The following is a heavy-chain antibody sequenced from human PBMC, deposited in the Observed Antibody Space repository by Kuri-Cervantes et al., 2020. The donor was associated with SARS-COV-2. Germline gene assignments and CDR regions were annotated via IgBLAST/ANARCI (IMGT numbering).Heavy chain of an antibody. Sequence: SETLSLTCTVSGGSISSYYWSWIRQPPGKGLEWIGYIYYSGSTNYNPSLKSRVTISVDTSKNQFSLKLSSVTAADTAVYYCARDNPGYDFWSGYYRGWFDPWGQGTLVTVSS. J-gene: IGHJ5*02. CDR2: IYYSGST. CDR1: GGSISSYY. CDR3: ARDNPGYDFWSGYYRGWFDP. D-gene: IGHD3-3*01. V-gene: IGHV4-59*01.